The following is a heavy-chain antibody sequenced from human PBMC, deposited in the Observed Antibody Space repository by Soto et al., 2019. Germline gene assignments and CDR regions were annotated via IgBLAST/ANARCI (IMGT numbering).Heavy chain of an antibody. CDR1: GYTFTSYY. Sequence: GASVKVSCKASGYTFTSYYMHWVRQAPGQGLEWMGIINPSGGSTSYAQKFQGRVTMTRDTSTSTVYMELSSLRSEDTAVYYCAANPVVEMATIGLLRLWGQGTLGTVSA. V-gene: IGHV1-46*01. CDR3: AANPVVEMATIGLLRL. CDR2: INPSGGST. D-gene: IGHD5-12*01. J-gene: IGHJ4*02.